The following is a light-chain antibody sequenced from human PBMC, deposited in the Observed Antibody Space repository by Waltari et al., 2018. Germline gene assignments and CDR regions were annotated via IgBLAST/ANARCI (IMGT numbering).Light chain of an antibody. Sequence: DIQMTQSPSTLSASVGDRVTITCRASQSISSWLTWYQQKPGKAPKLLIYKASSLESGVPSRFSGSGSGTEFTLTISSLQPDDFATYYCQQYNSVPLTFGGGTEVAIK. V-gene: IGKV1-5*03. J-gene: IGKJ4*01. CDR3: QQYNSVPLT. CDR2: KAS. CDR1: QSISSW.